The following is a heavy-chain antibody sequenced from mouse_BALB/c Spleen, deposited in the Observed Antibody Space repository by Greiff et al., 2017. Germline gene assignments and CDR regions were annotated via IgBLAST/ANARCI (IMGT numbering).Heavy chain of an antibody. CDR1: GYTFTSYW. D-gene: IGHD2-14*01. V-gene: IGHV1-53*01. Sequence: VQLQQSGAELVKPGASVKLSCKASGYTFTSYWMHWVKQRPGQGLEWIGGINPNNGGTSYNQKFKGKATLTVDKSSSTAYMELRSLTSEDSAVYYCARRDYYRYEAWFAYWGQGTLVTVSA. J-gene: IGHJ3*01. CDR3: ARRDYYRYEAWFAY. CDR2: INPNNGGT.